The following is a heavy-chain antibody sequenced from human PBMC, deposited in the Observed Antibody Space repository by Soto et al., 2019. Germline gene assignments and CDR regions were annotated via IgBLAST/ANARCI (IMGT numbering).Heavy chain of an antibody. Sequence: SETLSLTCTVSCGSISNYYWNWIRQSPGKGLEWIGYIYSSGSTHYNPSLKSRVTISIDTSKNQFSLKLSSVTAADTAVYYCARSDSNYAPFDYWGQGTLVTVSS. CDR3: ARSDSNYAPFDY. CDR1: CGSISNYY. D-gene: IGHD4-4*01. V-gene: IGHV4-4*08. J-gene: IGHJ4*02. CDR2: IYSSGST.